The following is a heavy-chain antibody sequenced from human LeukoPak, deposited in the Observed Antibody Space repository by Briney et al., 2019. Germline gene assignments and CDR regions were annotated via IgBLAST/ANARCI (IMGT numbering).Heavy chain of an antibody. J-gene: IGHJ3*02. V-gene: IGHV4-38-2*02. Sequence: PSETLSLTCTVSGYSISSGYYWGWIRQPPGKGLEWLGSIYHSGSTYYNPSLKSRVTISVDTSKNQFSLKLNSVTAADTAVYYCARRANSGSTEGAFDIWGQGTMVTVSS. CDR2: IYHSGST. CDR3: ARRANSGSTEGAFDI. D-gene: IGHD1-26*01. CDR1: GYSISSGYY.